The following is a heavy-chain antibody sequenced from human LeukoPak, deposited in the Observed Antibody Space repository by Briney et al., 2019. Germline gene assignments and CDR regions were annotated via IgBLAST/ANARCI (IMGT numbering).Heavy chain of an antibody. CDR2: ISYDGSNK. V-gene: IGHV3-30*19. CDR3: ATDIDDY. CDR1: GFTFSSYG. J-gene: IGHJ4*02. Sequence: GGSLRLSCAASGFTFSSYGMHWVRQAPGKGLEWVAVISYDGSNKYYADSVKGRSTISRDNSKNTLYLQMNSLRAEDTAVYYCATDIDDYWGQGTLATVSS.